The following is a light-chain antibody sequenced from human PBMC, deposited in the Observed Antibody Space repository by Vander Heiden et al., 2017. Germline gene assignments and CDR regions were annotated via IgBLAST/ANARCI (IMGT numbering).Light chain of an antibody. Sequence: DIVFTQSPATLSLSPGERATLSCRASQSVSSYLAWYQQKPGQAPRLLIYDASNRATGIPARFSGSGSGTDFTLTISSLEPEDFAVYYCQQRSNWPLFTFGPGTKVDIK. CDR1: QSVSSY. CDR3: QQRSNWPLFT. J-gene: IGKJ3*01. CDR2: DAS. V-gene: IGKV3-11*01.